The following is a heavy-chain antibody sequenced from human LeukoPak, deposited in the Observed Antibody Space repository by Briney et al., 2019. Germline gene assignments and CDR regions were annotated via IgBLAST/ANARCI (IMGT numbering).Heavy chain of an antibody. CDR3: ARGRLGYCSGGSCSPFDY. V-gene: IGHV4-34*01. J-gene: IGHJ4*02. D-gene: IGHD2-15*01. Sequence: SETLSLTCTVSGGSISSYYWSWIRQPPGKGLEWIGEINHSGSTNYNPSLKSRVTISVDTSKNQFSLKLSSVTAADTAVYYCARGRLGYCSGGSCSPFDYWGQGTLVTVSS. CDR1: GGSISSYY. CDR2: INHSGST.